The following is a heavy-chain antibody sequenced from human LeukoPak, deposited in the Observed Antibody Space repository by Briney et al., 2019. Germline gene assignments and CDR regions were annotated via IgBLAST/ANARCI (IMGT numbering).Heavy chain of an antibody. V-gene: IGHV4-39*01. CDR2: IYYSGST. D-gene: IGHD3-22*01. Sequence: SETLSLTCTVSGDSISSRTYYWGWIRQPPGQGLEWIGSIYYSGSTYYNPSLKSRVTISVDTSKNQFSLKLSSVTAADTAVYYCATLGFSSGYYYYFDHWGQGTLVTVSS. CDR3: ATLGFSSGYYYYFDH. CDR1: GDSISSRTYY. J-gene: IGHJ4*02.